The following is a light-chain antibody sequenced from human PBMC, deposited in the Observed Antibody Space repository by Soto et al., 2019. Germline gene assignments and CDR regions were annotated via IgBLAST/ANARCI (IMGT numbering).Light chain of an antibody. Sequence: QSALTQPRSVSGSPGQSVTISCTGTNSDVGGSNYVSWYQQHPGKAPKLMIFDVTKRPSGVPDRFSGSKSGTTASLTISGLQAEDEADYFCCSYAGSDTYVVFGGGTKLTVL. CDR3: CSYAGSDTYVV. J-gene: IGLJ2*01. V-gene: IGLV2-11*01. CDR2: DVT. CDR1: NSDVGGSNY.